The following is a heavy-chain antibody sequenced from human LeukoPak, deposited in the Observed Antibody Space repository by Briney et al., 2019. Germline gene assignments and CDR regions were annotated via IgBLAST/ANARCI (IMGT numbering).Heavy chain of an antibody. Sequence: GGSLRLSCAASGFTFSSYWMSWVRQAPGKGLEWVANIKEDGSEKHYVDSVKGRFTISRDNSKNTLYLQMNSLRAEDTAVYYCARAYSSRTFFDYWGQGTLVTVSS. CDR1: GFTFSSYW. J-gene: IGHJ4*02. D-gene: IGHD6-13*01. CDR2: IKEDGSEK. CDR3: ARAYSSRTFFDY. V-gene: IGHV3-7*01.